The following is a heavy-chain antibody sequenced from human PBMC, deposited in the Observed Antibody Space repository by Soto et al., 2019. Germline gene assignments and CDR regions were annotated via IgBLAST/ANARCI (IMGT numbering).Heavy chain of an antibody. Sequence: RHSCSASVLRSDYYLIHWLRQAQSKGLEWLGFVSYHVITKYYADSVKGRFTISRDNSKNTLYLQMNSLRPEDTAVYYYGTDLALGCVFLMIRRPPRPTLFPPTALFRSQH. CDR2: VSYHVITK. V-gene: IGHV3-30*03. J-gene: IGHJ1*01. D-gene: IGHD4-17*01. CDR1: VLRSDYYL. CDR3: GTDLALGCVFLMIRRPPRPTLFPPTALFRSQH.